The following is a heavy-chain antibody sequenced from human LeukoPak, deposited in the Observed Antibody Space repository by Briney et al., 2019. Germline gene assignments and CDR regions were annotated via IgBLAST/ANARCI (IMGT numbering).Heavy chain of an antibody. CDR1: GGSISSYY. CDR2: IYYSGST. J-gene: IGHJ3*02. V-gene: IGHV4-59*01. D-gene: IGHD1-1*01. CDR3: ARGRLARRHAFDI. Sequence: SETLSLTCTVSGGSISSYYWSWIRQPPGKGLEWIGYIYYSGSTNYNPSLKSRVTISVDTSKNQFSLKLSSVTAADTAVYYCARGRLARRHAFDIWGQGTMVTVSS.